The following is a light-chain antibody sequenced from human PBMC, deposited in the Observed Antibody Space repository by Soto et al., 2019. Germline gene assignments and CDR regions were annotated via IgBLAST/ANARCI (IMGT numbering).Light chain of an antibody. Sequence: EVVLTQSPATLSVSPGERASLSCRASQTLSRNLAWYQHQPGQAPRLLIYGASTRVTGIPARFSGSGSGTDFTLTISSLQCEDSAVDYRQHYDNWPHTFGQGTKLEIK. V-gene: IGKV3-15*01. J-gene: IGKJ2*01. CDR2: GAS. CDR3: QHYDNWPHT. CDR1: QTLSRN.